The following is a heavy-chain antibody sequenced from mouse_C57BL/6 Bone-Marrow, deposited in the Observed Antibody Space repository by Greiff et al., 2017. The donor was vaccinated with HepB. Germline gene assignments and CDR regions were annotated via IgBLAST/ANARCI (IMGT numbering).Heavy chain of an antibody. CDR1: GFTFSSYG. Sequence: EVQLKESGGDLVKPGGSLKLSCAASGFTFSSYGMSWVRQTPDKRLEWVATISSGGSYTYYPDSVKGRFTISRDNAKNTLYLQMSSLKSEDTAMYYCARLYYDYLYAMDYWGQGTSVTVSS. J-gene: IGHJ4*01. CDR2: ISSGGSYT. CDR3: ARLYYDYLYAMDY. D-gene: IGHD2-4*01. V-gene: IGHV5-6*01.